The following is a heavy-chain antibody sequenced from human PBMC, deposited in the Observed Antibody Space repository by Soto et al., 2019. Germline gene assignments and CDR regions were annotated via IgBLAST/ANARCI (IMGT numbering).Heavy chain of an antibody. CDR1: GLTFSSSS. Sequence: QVQLVQSGGGVVQTGNSLRLSCTVSGLTFSSSSVHWVRQAPGKGLEWVAVISENGDRQYSTDSVRGRFLVSRDTFNNTIYLQMNSLRPEDTGVYFCARRLAPSVSALGYWGQGALVTVSS. CDR2: ISENGDRQ. V-gene: IGHV3-30-3*01. D-gene: IGHD1-26*01. CDR3: ARRLAPSVSALGY. J-gene: IGHJ4*02.